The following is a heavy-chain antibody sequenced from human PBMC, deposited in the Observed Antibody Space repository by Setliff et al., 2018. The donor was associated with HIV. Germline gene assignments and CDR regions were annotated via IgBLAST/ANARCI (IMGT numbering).Heavy chain of an antibody. CDR1: GYTFTNYY. CDR2: INPRGGST. D-gene: IGHD3-3*01. Sequence: ASVKVSCKASGYTFTNYYMHWVRQAPGQGLEWTGMINPRGGSTNYAQMFQGRVTMTRDTSTSTVYMELSSLRSEDTAFYYCAREPTGDFWSGYSSRGLDYWGQGTLVTVSS. CDR3: AREPTGDFWSGYSSRGLDY. J-gene: IGHJ4*02. V-gene: IGHV1-46*01.